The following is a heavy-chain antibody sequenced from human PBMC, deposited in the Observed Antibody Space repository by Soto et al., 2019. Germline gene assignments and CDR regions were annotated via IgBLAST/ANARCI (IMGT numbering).Heavy chain of an antibody. Sequence: GGSLRLSCAASGFTFSSYGMHWVRQAPGKGLEWVAVISYDGSNKYYADSVKGRFTISRDNSKSTLYLQMNSLRAEDTAVYYCAKLADYYFDYWGQGTLVTVSS. CDR3: AKLADYYFDY. D-gene: IGHD3-3*02. V-gene: IGHV3-30*18. CDR2: ISYDGSNK. CDR1: GFTFSSYG. J-gene: IGHJ4*02.